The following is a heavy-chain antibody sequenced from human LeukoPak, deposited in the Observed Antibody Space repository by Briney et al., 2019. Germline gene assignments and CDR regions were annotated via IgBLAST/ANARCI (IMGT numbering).Heavy chain of an antibody. Sequence: SVKVSCKASGGTFSSYTISWVRQAPGQGLEWMGRIIPILGIANYAQKFQGRVTTTADKSTSTAYMELSSLRSEDTAVYYCARGVVITSNDAFDIWGQGTMVTVSS. V-gene: IGHV1-69*02. D-gene: IGHD3-22*01. CDR3: ARGVVITSNDAFDI. CDR1: GGTFSSYT. CDR2: IIPILGIA. J-gene: IGHJ3*02.